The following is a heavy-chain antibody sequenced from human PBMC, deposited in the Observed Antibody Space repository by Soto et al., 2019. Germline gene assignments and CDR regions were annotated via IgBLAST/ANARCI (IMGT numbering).Heavy chain of an antibody. D-gene: IGHD3-10*01. CDR3: VGGQYYFDY. J-gene: IGHJ4*01. Sequence: QVQLVESGGGVVQPGRSLRLSCAASGFPFSSYGMHWGREAPGKGLAWVAVISYDGSNKYYADSVKGRFTISRDNSASTLYLQMNSLRPEDTALYYCVGGQYYFDYRCHGTLVTVSP. CDR2: ISYDGSNK. V-gene: IGHV3-30*03. CDR1: GFPFSSYG.